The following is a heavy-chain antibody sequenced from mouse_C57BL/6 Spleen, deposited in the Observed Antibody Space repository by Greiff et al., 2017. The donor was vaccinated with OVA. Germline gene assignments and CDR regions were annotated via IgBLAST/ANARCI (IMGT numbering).Heavy chain of an antibody. D-gene: IGHD1-1*01. Sequence: VQLKESGPELVKPGASVKMSCKASGYTFTDYNMHWVKQSHGKSLEWIGYINPNNGGTSYNQKFKGKATLTVNKSSSTAYMELRSLTSEDSAVYYCASSYYYGTDYWGQGTTLTVSS. CDR1: GYTFTDYN. V-gene: IGHV1-22*01. CDR2: INPNNGGT. J-gene: IGHJ2*01. CDR3: ASSYYYGTDY.